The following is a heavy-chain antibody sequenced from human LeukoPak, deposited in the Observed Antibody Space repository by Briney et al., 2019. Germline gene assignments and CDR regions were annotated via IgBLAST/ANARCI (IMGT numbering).Heavy chain of an antibody. CDR1: GGSISSGSYY. CDR2: IYTSGST. D-gene: IGHD3-10*01. Sequence: SQTLSLTCTVPGGSISSGSYYWSWIRQPAGKGLEWIGRIYTSGSTNYNPSLKSRVTISVDTSKNQFSLKLSSVTAADTAVYYCARESGVTMVRGGQNWFDPWGQGTLVTVSS. J-gene: IGHJ5*02. V-gene: IGHV4-61*02. CDR3: ARESGVTMVRGGQNWFDP.